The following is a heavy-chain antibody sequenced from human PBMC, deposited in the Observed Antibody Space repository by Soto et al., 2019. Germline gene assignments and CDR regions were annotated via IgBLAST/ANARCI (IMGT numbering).Heavy chain of an antibody. D-gene: IGHD2-8*02. J-gene: IGHJ4*02. CDR1: GFTFSRHY. CDR2: IKPDGSER. Sequence: EVQLVESGGGLVQPGGSLRLSCVASGFTFSRHYMTWVRQAPGKGLESVAKIKPDGSERYYVDSVRGRFTFSRDNAKNSLSLQMNSPRAEDTAVYYCATEEWCRLEFWGQGTLVTVSS. V-gene: IGHV3-7*01. CDR3: ATEEWCRLEF.